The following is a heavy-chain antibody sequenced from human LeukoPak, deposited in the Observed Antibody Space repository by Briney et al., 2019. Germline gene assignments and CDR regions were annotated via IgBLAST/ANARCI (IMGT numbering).Heavy chain of an antibody. J-gene: IGHJ5*02. CDR3: ARDEDIVVVPAAMP. CDR2: INPNSGGT. D-gene: IGHD2-2*01. V-gene: IGHV1-2*06. Sequence: GASVKVSCKASGYTFTGYYMHGVRQAPGQGNEGMGRINPNSGGTNYAQKFQGRVTITRDRSISTDYMELSRLRADDTAVYYCARDEDIVVVPAAMPWGQGTLVTVSS. CDR1: GYTFTGYY.